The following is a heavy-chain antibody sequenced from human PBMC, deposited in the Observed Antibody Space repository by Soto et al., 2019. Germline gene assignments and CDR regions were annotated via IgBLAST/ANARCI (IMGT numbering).Heavy chain of an antibody. D-gene: IGHD2-2*01. Sequence: TSETLSLTCTVSGGSISSGGYYWSWIRQHPGKGLEWIGYIYYSGSTYYNPSLKSRVTISVDTSKNQFSLKLSSVTAADTAVYYCARDSRVVVPAAISGDAFDIWGQGTMVTVSS. CDR1: GGSISSGGYY. CDR2: IYYSGST. V-gene: IGHV4-31*03. CDR3: ARDSRVVVPAAISGDAFDI. J-gene: IGHJ3*02.